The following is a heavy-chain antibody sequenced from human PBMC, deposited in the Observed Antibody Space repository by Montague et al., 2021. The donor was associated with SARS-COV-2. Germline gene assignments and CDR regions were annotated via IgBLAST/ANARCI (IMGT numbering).Heavy chain of an antibody. Sequence: PALVKPTQTLTLTSTFSGFSLSTSGMCVSWIRQPPGKALEWLALIDWDDDKYYSTSLKTRLTISKDTSKNQVVLTMTNMDPVDTATYYCATTIYDYVWGTRVEFDYWGQGTLVTVSS. CDR2: IDWDDDK. CDR1: GFSLSTSGMC. CDR3: ATTIYDYVWGTRVEFDY. D-gene: IGHD3-16*01. V-gene: IGHV2-70*01. J-gene: IGHJ4*02.